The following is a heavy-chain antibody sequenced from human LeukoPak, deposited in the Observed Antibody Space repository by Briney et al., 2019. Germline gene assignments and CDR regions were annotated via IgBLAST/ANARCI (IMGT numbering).Heavy chain of an antibody. CDR2: TYYRSKLYN. Sequence: SQTLSLTCALSGDTLSSNSVTWNWIRQSPSRGLEWLGRTYYRSKLYNEYTVSVKGRITINPDTSKNLFSLQLNSLTPEDTAVYYCARDPAYSSGWTKNAFDIWGQGTMVTVSS. CDR1: GDTLSSNSVT. V-gene: IGHV6-1*01. CDR3: ARDPAYSSGWTKNAFDI. J-gene: IGHJ3*02. D-gene: IGHD6-19*01.